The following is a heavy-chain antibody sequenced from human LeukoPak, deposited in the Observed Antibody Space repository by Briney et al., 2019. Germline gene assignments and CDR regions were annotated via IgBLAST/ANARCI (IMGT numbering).Heavy chain of an antibody. CDR1: GDSVSSNSAA. Sequence: SQTLSLTFAISGDSVSSNSAAWNWIRQSPSRGLEWLGRTYYRSKWYNDYGVSVKSRITINPDTSKNQFSLQLNSVTPEDTAVYYCVRDSGYGLDAFDIWDQGTMVTVSS. D-gene: IGHD5-12*01. CDR2: TYYRSKWYN. J-gene: IGHJ3*02. CDR3: VRDSGYGLDAFDI. V-gene: IGHV6-1*01.